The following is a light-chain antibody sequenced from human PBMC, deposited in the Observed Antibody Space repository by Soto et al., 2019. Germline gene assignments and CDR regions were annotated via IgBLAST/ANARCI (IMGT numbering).Light chain of an antibody. V-gene: IGLV1-44*01. CDR1: SSNIGSNP. Sequence: QSVLTQPPSASGTPGQRVTISCSGSSSNIGSNPVNWYQQLPGTAPKLLIYSDNQRPSAVPDRLSGSKSGTSASLAISGLQSEDEADYYCAAWDDSLHAVLFGGGTKVTVL. CDR3: AAWDDSLHAVL. CDR2: SDN. J-gene: IGLJ2*01.